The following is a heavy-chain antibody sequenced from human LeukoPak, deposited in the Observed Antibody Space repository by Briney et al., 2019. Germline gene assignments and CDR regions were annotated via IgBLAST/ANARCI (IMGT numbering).Heavy chain of an antibody. Sequence: SETLSLTCTVSGGSISSYYWSWIRQPAGKGLEWIGRIYSSGSTNYNPSLKSRVTISVDTSKNQFSLKLTSVTAADTAVYYCARTYYFGSGSYHFDYWGQGTLVTVSS. D-gene: IGHD3-10*01. CDR1: GGSISSYY. V-gene: IGHV4-4*07. CDR2: IYSSGST. CDR3: ARTYYFGSGSYHFDY. J-gene: IGHJ4*02.